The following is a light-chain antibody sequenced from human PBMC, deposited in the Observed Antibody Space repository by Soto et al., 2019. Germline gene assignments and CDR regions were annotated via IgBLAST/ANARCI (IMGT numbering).Light chain of an antibody. J-gene: IGKJ4*01. CDR1: LFISTY. CDR3: EQTYTVPPA. V-gene: IGKV1-39*01. Sequence: DIQVTQSPSTLSAFVGDRITITCRTSLFISTYLNWYQQKPGKAPKLLIYAASNLQGGVPSRFSGGGSGTDFTLTFNSLEAEDFATYYCEQTYTVPPAFGGGTRVDMK. CDR2: AAS.